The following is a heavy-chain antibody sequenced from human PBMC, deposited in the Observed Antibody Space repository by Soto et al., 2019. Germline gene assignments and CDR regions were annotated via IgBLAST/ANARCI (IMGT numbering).Heavy chain of an antibody. CDR1: GSIFSGYG. CDR2: IWYDGSNK. Sequence: QEHLVQSRGGVVQPGRSLRLSCAASGSIFSGYGMHWVRQAPGKGLEWVAVIWYDGSNKYYADSVKGRFTISRDNSKNMLYLQMDSLRDEDTAVYYCTRDGIGGTVFRGFCDYWGQGTLVTVSS. D-gene: IGHD1-7*01. V-gene: IGHV3-33*01. J-gene: IGHJ4*02. CDR3: TRDGIGGTVFRGFCDY.